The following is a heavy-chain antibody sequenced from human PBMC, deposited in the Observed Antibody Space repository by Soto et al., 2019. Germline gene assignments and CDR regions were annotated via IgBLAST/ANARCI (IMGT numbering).Heavy chain of an antibody. CDR3: ARDHSSWYAFDI. J-gene: IGHJ3*02. Sequence: QVQLVESGGGVVQPGGSLRLSCAASGFTFSSYGMHWVRQAPGKGLEWVAVIWYDGSNKYYADSVKGRFTISRDNSKNTLYLQMNSLRAEDTAVYYCARDHSSWYAFDIWGQGTMVTVSS. D-gene: IGHD6-13*01. CDR1: GFTFSSYG. V-gene: IGHV3-33*01. CDR2: IWYDGSNK.